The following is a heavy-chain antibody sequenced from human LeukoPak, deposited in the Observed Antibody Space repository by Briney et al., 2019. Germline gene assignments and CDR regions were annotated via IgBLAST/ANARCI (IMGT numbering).Heavy chain of an antibody. J-gene: IGHJ6*03. D-gene: IGHD3-9*01. Sequence: SETLSLTCTVSGGSISSSSYSWGWIRQPPGEGLEWIGNIYYSGSTYYNPSLKSRVTISVDTSKNQFSLKLSSVTAADTAVYYCARVDYDILTGPLYYYYYYMDVWGKGTTVTVSS. V-gene: IGHV4-39*07. CDR2: IYYSGST. CDR1: GGSISSSSYS. CDR3: ARVDYDILTGPLYYYYYYMDV.